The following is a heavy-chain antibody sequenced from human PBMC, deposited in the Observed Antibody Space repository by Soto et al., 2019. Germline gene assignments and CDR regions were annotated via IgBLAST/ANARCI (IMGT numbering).Heavy chain of an antibody. CDR1: GFTFSSYA. CDR3: AKGNSGYYYDY. CDR2: VTWNSDST. D-gene: IGHD3-22*01. J-gene: IGHJ4*02. V-gene: IGHV3-23*01. Sequence: QPGGSLRLSCAASGFTFSSYAMSWVRQAPGRGLEWVSGVTWNSDSTYYADSVKGRFTISRDNSKNTLYMQMNSLRAEDTAVYYCAKGNSGYYYDYWGQGALVTVSS.